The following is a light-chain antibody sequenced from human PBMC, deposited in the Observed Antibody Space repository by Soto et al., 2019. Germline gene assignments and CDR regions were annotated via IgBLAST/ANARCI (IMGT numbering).Light chain of an antibody. J-gene: IGLJ2*01. Sequence: QSVLTQPPSASGTPGQRVTISCSGSSSNIGLNTVNWYQQLPGTAPTLFIYNNNQRPSGVPDRFSGSKSGTSASLAISGLXXXXXXDXYCATWXXXXXXXVLGXGT. V-gene: IGLV1-44*01. CDR3: ATWXXXXXXXV. CDR2: NNN. CDR1: SSNIGLNT.